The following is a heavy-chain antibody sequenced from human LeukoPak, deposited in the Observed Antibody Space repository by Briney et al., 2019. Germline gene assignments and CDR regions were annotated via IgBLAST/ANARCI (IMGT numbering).Heavy chain of an antibody. V-gene: IGHV1-2*02. D-gene: IGHD5-18*01. Sequence: ASVKVSCKASGYTFTGYYMHWVRQAPGQGLEWMGWINPNSGGTNYAQKFQGRVTMTRDTCIRTAYMELSRLRSDDTAVYYCARAPRDTAMVGLFDYWGQGTLVTVSS. CDR1: GYTFTGYY. CDR3: ARAPRDTAMVGLFDY. J-gene: IGHJ4*02. CDR2: INPNSGGT.